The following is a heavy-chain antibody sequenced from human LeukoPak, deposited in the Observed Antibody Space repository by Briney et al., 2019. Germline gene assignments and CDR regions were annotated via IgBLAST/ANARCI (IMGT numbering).Heavy chain of an antibody. CDR2: INSDGSST. CDR3: ARGAGRYYYDSSGFDY. J-gene: IGHJ4*02. V-gene: IGHV3-74*01. CDR1: GFTFSSYW. Sequence: PGGSLRLSCAASGFTFSSYWMHWVRQAPGKGLVWVSRINSDGSSTSYADSVKGRFTISRDNGKNTLYLQMNSLRAEDTAVYYCARGAGRYYYDSSGFDYWGQGTLVTVSS. D-gene: IGHD3-22*01.